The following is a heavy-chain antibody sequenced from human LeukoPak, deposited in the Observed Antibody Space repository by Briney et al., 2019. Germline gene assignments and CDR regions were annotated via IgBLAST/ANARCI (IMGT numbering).Heavy chain of an antibody. J-gene: IGHJ4*02. CDR3: ASGIARSDYDSSGFKFDY. CDR2: IYYSGST. D-gene: IGHD3-22*01. V-gene: IGHV4-31*03. CDR1: GGSISSGGYY. Sequence: SETLSLTCTVSGGSISSGGYYWSWIRQHPGKGLERIGYIYYSGSTYYNPSLKSRVTISVDTSKNQFSLKLSSVTAADTAVYYCASGIARSDYDSSGFKFDYWGQGTLVTVSS.